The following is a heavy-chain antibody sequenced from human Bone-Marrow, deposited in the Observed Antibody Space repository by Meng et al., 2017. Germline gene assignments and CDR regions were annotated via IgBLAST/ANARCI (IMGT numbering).Heavy chain of an antibody. Sequence: VQLVESGGGVVQPGRSLRLSCAASGFTFSSYSMNWVRQAPGKGLEWVSSISSSSSYIYYADSVKGRFTISRDNAKNSLYLQMNSLRAEDTAVYYCASFNPITPKHIDYWGQGTLVTVSS. V-gene: IGHV3-21*01. D-gene: IGHD5-12*01. CDR1: GFTFSSYS. CDR3: ASFNPITPKHIDY. J-gene: IGHJ4*02. CDR2: ISSSSSYI.